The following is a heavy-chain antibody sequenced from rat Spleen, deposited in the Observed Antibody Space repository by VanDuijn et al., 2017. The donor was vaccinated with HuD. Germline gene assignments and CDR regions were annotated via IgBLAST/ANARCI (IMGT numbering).Heavy chain of an antibody. Sequence: EVQLVESGGGLVQPGRSMKLSCADSGFTFGDYGMAWIRQAPKKGLEWVASISTGGGNTYYRDSVRGRFTISSDNAKSTLYLQMDSLRSEDTATYYCARQDTSGYSNWFAYWGQGTLVTVSS. CDR1: GFTFGDYG. CDR2: ISTGGGNT. V-gene: IGHV5-25*01. J-gene: IGHJ3*01. CDR3: ARQDTSGYSNWFAY. D-gene: IGHD4-3*01.